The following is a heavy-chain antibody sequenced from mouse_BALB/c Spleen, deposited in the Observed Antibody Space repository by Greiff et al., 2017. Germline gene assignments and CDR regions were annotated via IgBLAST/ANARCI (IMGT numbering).Heavy chain of an antibody. CDR3: ARWLGYAMDY. CDR1: GYSFTGYY. CDR2: ICPESGNT. V-gene: IGHV1-66*01. Sequence: VQLQQSGPELVRPGASVKISCKASGYSFTGYYIHWVKQRPGQGLEWIGWICPESGNTEYNEKFKGKATLTADTSSSTAYMQLSSLASEDSAVYLCARWLGYAMDYWGQGTSVTVSS. D-gene: IGHD3-3*01. J-gene: IGHJ4*01.